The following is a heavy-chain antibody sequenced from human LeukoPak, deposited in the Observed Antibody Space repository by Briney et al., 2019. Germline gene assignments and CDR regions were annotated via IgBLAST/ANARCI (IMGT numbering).Heavy chain of an antibody. CDR2: VSGGGGST. V-gene: IGHV3-23*01. D-gene: IGHD3-22*01. CDR3: AKRAYSDRSGYLGSIDY. Sequence: GGSLRLSCAASGFTFSSHAMNWVRQAPGKGLEWVSAVSGGGGSTYYADSVKGRFTISRDNSKNTIYLQMNSLRAEDTAVYFCAKRAYSDRSGYLGSIDYWGQGTQVTVST. J-gene: IGHJ4*02. CDR1: GFTFSSHA.